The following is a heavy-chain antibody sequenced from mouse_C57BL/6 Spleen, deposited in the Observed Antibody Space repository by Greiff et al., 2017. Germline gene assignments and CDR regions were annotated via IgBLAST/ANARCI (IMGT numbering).Heavy chain of an antibody. CDR1: GYTFTSYW. CDR2: INPSNGGT. D-gene: IGHD2-4*01. J-gene: IGHJ2*01. CDR3: TRGVGMYDYAFDF. V-gene: IGHV1-53*01. Sequence: VQLQQPGTELVKPGASVKLSCKASGYTFTSYWMHWVKQRPGQGLAWIGNINPSNGGTNYNEKFKSKATLTVDKSSSTAYMQPSSLTSEDSAVYYLTRGVGMYDYAFDFWGQGTTLTVSS.